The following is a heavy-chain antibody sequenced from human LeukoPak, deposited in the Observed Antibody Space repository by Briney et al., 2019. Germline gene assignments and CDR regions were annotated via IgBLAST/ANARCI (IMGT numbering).Heavy chain of an antibody. D-gene: IGHD1-26*01. CDR1: GASFSGYY. CDR2: IYYSGST. J-gene: IGHJ3*02. V-gene: IGHV4-34*11. CDR3: AREGYSGILGAFDI. Sequence: SETLSLTCAVYGASFSGYYWSWIRQPPGKGLEWIGSIYYSGSTYYNPSLKSRVTISVDTSKNQFSLKLSSVTAADTAVYYCAREGYSGILGAFDIWGQGTMVTVSS.